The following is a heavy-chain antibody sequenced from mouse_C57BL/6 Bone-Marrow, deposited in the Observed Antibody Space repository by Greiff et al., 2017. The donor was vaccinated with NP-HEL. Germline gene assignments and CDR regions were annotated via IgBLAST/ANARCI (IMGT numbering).Heavy chain of an antibody. D-gene: IGHD1-1*01. J-gene: IGHJ2*01. V-gene: IGHV3-6*01. CDR1: GYSITSGYY. CDR3: AREPYGYFDY. Sequence: EVKLEESGPGLVKPSQSLSLTCSVTGYSITSGYYWNWIRQFPGNKLEWMGYISYDGSNNYNPSLKNRISITRDTSKNQFFLKLNSVTTEDTATYYCAREPYGYFDYWGQGTTLTVSS. CDR2: ISYDGSN.